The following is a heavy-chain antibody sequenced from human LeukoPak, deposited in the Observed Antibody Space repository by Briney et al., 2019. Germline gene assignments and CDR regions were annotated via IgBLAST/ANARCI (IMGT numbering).Heavy chain of an antibody. V-gene: IGHV1-2*02. CDR1: GYTFTGYY. J-gene: IGHJ5*02. CDR3: ARGGVSGDTYYDFWSGYSFDP. D-gene: IGHD3-3*01. CDR2: INPNSGGT. Sequence: ASVKVSCKASGYTFTGYYMQWVRQAPGQGLEWMGWINPNSGGTNYAQKFQGRVTMTRDTSTTTAYMELSRLRSGDTAVYYCARGGVSGDTYYDFWSGYSFDPWGQGTLVTVSS.